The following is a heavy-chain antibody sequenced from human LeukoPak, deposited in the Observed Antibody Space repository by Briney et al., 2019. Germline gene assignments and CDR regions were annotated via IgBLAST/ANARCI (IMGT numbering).Heavy chain of an antibody. Sequence: ASVKVSCKASGYTFTGYYMHWVRQAPGQGLEWMGWINPNSGGTNYAQKFQGRVTMTRDTSFSTAYMELSRLRSDDTAVYYCARGATAIFGVVIKYYFDYWGQGTLVTVSS. CDR1: GYTFTGYY. V-gene: IGHV1-2*02. D-gene: IGHD3-3*01. CDR2: INPNSGGT. J-gene: IGHJ4*02. CDR3: ARGATAIFGVVIKYYFDY.